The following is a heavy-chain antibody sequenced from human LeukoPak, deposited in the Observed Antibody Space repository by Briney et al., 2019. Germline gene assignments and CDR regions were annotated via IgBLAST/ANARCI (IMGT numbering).Heavy chain of an antibody. CDR1: GFNFSSYG. J-gene: IGHJ6*03. CDR3: ARDGVAAAGYYYYYMDV. V-gene: IGHV3-30*03. CDR2: ISYDGSNK. Sequence: QSGGSLRLSCAASGFNFSSYGMHWVRQAPGEGLEWVAVISYDGSNKYYADSVKGRFTISRDNSKNTLYLQMNSLRAEDTAVYYCARDGVAAAGYYYYYMDVWGKGTTVTVSS. D-gene: IGHD6-13*01.